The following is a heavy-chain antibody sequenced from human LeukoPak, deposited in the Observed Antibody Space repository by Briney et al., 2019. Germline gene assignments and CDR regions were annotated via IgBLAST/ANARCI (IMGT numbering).Heavy chain of an antibody. V-gene: IGHV4-31*03. CDR2: IYYSGST. J-gene: IGHJ6*02. D-gene: IGHD1-20*01. CDR1: GGSISSGGYY. CDR3: ARDRFVLTGTDYYYYYGMDV. Sequence: SQTLSLTCTVSGGSISSGGYYWSWIRQHPGKGLEWIGYIYYSGSTYYNPSLKSRVTISVDTSKNQFSLKLSSVTAADTAVYYCARDRFVLTGTDYYYYYGMDVWGQGTTVTVSS.